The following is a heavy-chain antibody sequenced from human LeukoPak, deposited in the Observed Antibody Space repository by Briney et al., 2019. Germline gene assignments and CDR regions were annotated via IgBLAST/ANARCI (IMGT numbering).Heavy chain of an antibody. D-gene: IGHD6-13*01. CDR2: MNPNSGNT. V-gene: IGHV1-8*01. CDR1: GYTFTSYD. Sequence: ASVKVSCKASGYTFTSYDINWVRQATGQGLEWMVWMNPNSGNTGYAQKFQGRVTMTRNTSISTAYMELSSLRSEDTAVYYCARCLRYSSSWYIWFDPWGQGTLVTVSS. J-gene: IGHJ5*02. CDR3: ARCLRYSSSWYIWFDP.